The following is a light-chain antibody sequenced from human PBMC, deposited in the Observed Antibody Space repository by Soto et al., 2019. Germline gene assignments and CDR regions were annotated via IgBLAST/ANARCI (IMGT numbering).Light chain of an antibody. CDR1: QSISAW. Sequence: DIQMTQSPSTLSASVEDRVTITCRASQSISAWLAWYQQKPGKAPKLLVYKASTLETGVPSRFSGIGSRTEFTLTISSLQPDDFATYSCHQYHKFPYTCGQGTKLEIK. CDR2: KAS. J-gene: IGKJ2*01. CDR3: HQYHKFPYT. V-gene: IGKV1-5*03.